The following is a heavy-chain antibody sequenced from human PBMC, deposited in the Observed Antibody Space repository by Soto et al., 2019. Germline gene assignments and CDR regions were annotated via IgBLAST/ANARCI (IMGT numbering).Heavy chain of an antibody. V-gene: IGHV3-49*03. Sequence: GGSLRLSCTASGFTFGDYAMSWFRQAPGKGLEWVGFIRSKAYGGTTEYAASVKGRFTISRDDSKSIAYLQMNSLKTEDTAVYYCTRDPGEWLVRYYYYMDVWGKGTTVTVSS. CDR2: IRSKAYGGTT. J-gene: IGHJ6*03. CDR1: GFTFGDYA. D-gene: IGHD6-19*01. CDR3: TRDPGEWLVRYYYYMDV.